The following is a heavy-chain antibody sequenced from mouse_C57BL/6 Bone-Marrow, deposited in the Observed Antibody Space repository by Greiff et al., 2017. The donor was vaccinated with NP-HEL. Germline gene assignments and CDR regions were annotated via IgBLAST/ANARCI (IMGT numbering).Heavy chain of an antibody. CDR2: IDPENGDT. CDR1: GFNIKDDY. J-gene: IGHJ3*01. D-gene: IGHD2-3*01. Sequence: EVKLQESGAELVRPGASVKLSCTASGFNIKDDYMHWVKQRPEQGLEWIGWIDPENGDTEYASKFQGKATITADTSSNTAYLQLSSLTSEDTAVYYCTFDCYYEAWFAYWGQGTLVTVSA. V-gene: IGHV14-4*01. CDR3: TFDCYYEAWFAY.